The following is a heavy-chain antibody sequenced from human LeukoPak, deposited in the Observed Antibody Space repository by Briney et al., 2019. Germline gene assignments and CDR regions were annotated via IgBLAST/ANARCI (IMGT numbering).Heavy chain of an antibody. D-gene: IGHD6-13*01. CDR3: ARGSSQSKNWFDP. Sequence: GGSLRLSCAASGFTFSSYSMNWDRQAPGKGLEWVSYISSGSGTIYYADSVKGRFTISRDNAKNSLFLQMSSLRAEDTAAYYCARGSSQSKNWFDPWGQGTLVTVSS. CDR2: ISSGSGTI. V-gene: IGHV3-48*01. J-gene: IGHJ5*02. CDR1: GFTFSSYS.